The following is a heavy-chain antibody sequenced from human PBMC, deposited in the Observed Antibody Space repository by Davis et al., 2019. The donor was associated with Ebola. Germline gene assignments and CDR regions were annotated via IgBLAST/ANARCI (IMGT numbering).Heavy chain of an antibody. J-gene: IGHJ3*02. D-gene: IGHD6-19*01. CDR2: IYSGGGT. CDR3: ARGIMIPVAGTGFAFDI. Sequence: GESLKTPCAVSGFTVNTNYMSWVRQAPGKGLEWVSVIYSGGGTHYADSLKGRFTITRDNSRNALYLHMNTLRLEDTAVYYCARGIMIPVAGTGFAFDIWGQGTMVTVSS. CDR1: GFTVNTNY. V-gene: IGHV3-66*01.